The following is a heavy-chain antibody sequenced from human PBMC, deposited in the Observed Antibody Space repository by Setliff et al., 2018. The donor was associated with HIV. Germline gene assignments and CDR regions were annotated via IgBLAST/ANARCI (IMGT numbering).Heavy chain of an antibody. D-gene: IGHD3-3*01. CDR3: ARGEKRFLEWLPLDYYYYYYMDV. J-gene: IGHJ6*03. Sequence: ASVKVSCKASGYRFNTYGISWVRQAPGQGLEWMGWISPYNGDTRFAQSLQGRVTLTTDTSTNTAYMEMRTLRSDDTAVYYCARGEKRFLEWLPLDYYYYYYMDVWGKGSTVTVSS. CDR2: ISPYNGDT. CDR1: GYRFNTYG. V-gene: IGHV1-18*01.